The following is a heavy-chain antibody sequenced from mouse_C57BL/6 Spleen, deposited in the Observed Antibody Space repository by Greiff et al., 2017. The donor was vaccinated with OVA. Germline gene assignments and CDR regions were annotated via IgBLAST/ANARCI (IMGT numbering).Heavy chain of an antibody. V-gene: IGHV1-69*01. D-gene: IGHD2-4*01. CDR2: IDPSDSYT. CDR3: ARSIYYDYLYYAMDY. Sequence: QVQLQQPGAELVMPGASVKLSCKASGYTFTSYWMHWVKQRPGQGLEWIGEIDPSDSYTNYNQKFKGKSTLTVDKSSSTAYMQLSSLTSEDSAVYYCARSIYYDYLYYAMDYWGQGTSVTVSS. CDR1: GYTFTSYW. J-gene: IGHJ4*01.